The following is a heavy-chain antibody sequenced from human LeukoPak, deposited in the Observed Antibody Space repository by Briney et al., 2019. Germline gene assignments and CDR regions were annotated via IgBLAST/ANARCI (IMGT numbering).Heavy chain of an antibody. CDR1: GFTFSSYG. J-gene: IGHJ5*02. CDR3: AKDLREYSSSGNWFDP. V-gene: IGHV3-30*18. D-gene: IGHD6-6*01. Sequence: PGGSLRLSCAAPGFTFSSYGMHWVRQAPGKGLEWVAVISYDGSNKYYADSVKGRFTISRDKSKNTLYLQMNSLRAEDTAVYYCAKDLREYSSSGNWFDPWGQGTLVTVSS. CDR2: ISYDGSNK.